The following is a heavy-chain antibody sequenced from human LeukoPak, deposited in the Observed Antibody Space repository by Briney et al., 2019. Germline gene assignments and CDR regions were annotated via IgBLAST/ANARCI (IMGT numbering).Heavy chain of an antibody. J-gene: IGHJ6*03. CDR1: GGTFSSYD. D-gene: IGHD5-24*01. Sequence: SVKVSCKASGGTFSSYDISWVRQAPGQGLEWMGGIIPMFGTANYAQKFQGRVTISADKSTSTAYMELSSLRSEDTAVYYCARGGDGYNNPKPLYYYYMDVWGKGTTVTISS. V-gene: IGHV1-69*06. CDR3: ARGGDGYNNPKPLYYYYMDV. CDR2: IIPMFGTA.